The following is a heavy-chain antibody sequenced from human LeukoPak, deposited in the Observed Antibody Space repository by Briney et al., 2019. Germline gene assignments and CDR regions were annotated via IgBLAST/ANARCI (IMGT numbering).Heavy chain of an antibody. CDR1: GGSVSSGSYY. V-gene: IGHV4-61*01. CDR3: ARIVANPDAFDI. Sequence: SETLSLTCTVSGGSVSSGSYYWSWIRQPPVKGLEWIGYIYYSGSTNYNPSLKTRVTISVDTSKNQFSLKVNSVTAADTAVYYCARIVANPDAFDIWGQGTMVTVSS. J-gene: IGHJ3*02. CDR2: IYYSGST. D-gene: IGHD5-12*01.